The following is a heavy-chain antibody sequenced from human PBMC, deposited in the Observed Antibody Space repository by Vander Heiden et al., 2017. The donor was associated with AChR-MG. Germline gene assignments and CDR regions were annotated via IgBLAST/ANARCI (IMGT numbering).Heavy chain of an antibody. CDR1: GYTFTTYY. J-gene: IGHJ4*02. CDR3: ARAYERSDDS. V-gene: IGHV1-2*02. CDR2: IDPYSGAT. D-gene: IGHD3-22*01. Sequence: VQLVQSGAEVKKPGASVKVSCKVSGYTFTTYYMHWVRQAPGQGLEWMGWIDPYSGATSYAQNFQGRVTMTRDTSISTAYMEVSRLRSDDTAVYYCARAYERSDDSWGQGTLVTVSS.